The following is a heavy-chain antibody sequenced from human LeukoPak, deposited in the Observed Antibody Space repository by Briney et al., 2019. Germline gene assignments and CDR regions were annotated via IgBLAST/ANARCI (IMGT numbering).Heavy chain of an antibody. J-gene: IGHJ3*02. D-gene: IGHD5-24*01. CDR1: GGTFSSYA. V-gene: IGHV1-69*13. Sequence: SVKVSCKASGGTFSSYAISWVRQAPGQGLEWMGGIIPILGTANYAQKFQGRVTITADESTSTAYMELSSLRSEDTAVYYCARDPRGWRSHIYHDAFDIWGQGTMVTVSS. CDR2: IIPILGTA. CDR3: ARDPRGWRSHIYHDAFDI.